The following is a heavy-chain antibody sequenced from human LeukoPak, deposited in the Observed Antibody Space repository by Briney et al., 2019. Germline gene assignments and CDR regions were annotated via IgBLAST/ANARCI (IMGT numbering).Heavy chain of an antibody. J-gene: IGHJ4*02. V-gene: IGHV4-38-2*02. CDR2: IYHSGST. CDR3: ARERNLLLWFGELLLPPYFDY. CDR1: GYSISSGYY. D-gene: IGHD3-10*01. Sequence: SETLSLTCTVSGYSISSGYYWGWIRQPPGKGLEWIGSIYHSGSTYYNPSLKSRVTISVDTSKNQFSLKLSSVTAADTAVYYCARERNLLLWFGELLLPPYFDYWGQGTLVTVSS.